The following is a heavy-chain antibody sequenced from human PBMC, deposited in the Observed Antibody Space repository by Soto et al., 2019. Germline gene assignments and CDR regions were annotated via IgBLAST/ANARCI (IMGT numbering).Heavy chain of an antibody. J-gene: IGHJ4*02. V-gene: IGHV1-8*01. Sequence: ASVEVSCKASGYTVYSSDINWVLKATGQGLEWMGWMNPNSGNTGYAQKFQGRVTMTRNTSISTAYMELSSLRSEDTAVYYCARGDYDFWSGYYMVYWGQGTLVTVSS. D-gene: IGHD3-3*01. CDR3: ARGDYDFWSGYYMVY. CDR1: GYTVYSSD. CDR2: MNPNSGNT.